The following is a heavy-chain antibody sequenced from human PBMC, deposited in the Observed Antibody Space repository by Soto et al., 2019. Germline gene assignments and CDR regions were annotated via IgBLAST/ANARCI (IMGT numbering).Heavy chain of an antibody. Sequence: EVQLVESGGGLVQPGGSLRLSCAASGFTFSSYWMSWVRQAPGKGLEWVANLKQDGSEKYYVDSVKGRFTIPRDNAKNSLYLQMNSLRAKDTAVYYCAGDPPPPYYYGSGSYYDYWGQGTLVTVSS. CDR1: GFTFSSYW. V-gene: IGHV3-7*05. CDR2: LKQDGSEK. J-gene: IGHJ4*02. D-gene: IGHD3-10*01. CDR3: AGDPPPPYYYGSGSYYDY.